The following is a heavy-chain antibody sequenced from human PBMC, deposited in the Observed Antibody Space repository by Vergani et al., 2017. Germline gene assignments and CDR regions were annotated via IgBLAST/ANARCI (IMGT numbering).Heavy chain of an antibody. CDR2: IYTSGST. V-gene: IGHV4-4*09. J-gene: IGHJ3*02. CDR3: ARGSSGWYAVAFDI. Sequence: QVQLQESGPGLVKPSETLSLTCTVSGGSISSYYWSWIRQPPGKGLEWIAYIYTSGSTNYNPSLKSRVTISVDTSKNQFSLKLSSVTAADTAVYYCARGSSGWYAVAFDIWGQGTMVTVSS. CDR1: GGSISSYY. D-gene: IGHD6-19*01.